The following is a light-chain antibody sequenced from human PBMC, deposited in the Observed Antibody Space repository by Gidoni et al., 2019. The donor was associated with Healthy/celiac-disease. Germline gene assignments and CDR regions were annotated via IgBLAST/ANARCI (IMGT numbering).Light chain of an antibody. V-gene: IGKV3-15*01. CDR1: QSGSSI. Sequence: IVTTQPPAPRSVSPGGRATLSCRDRQSGSSIIAWYQQKPGQAPRLLIYGASTRATGIPARFSGSASGTEFTLTISSLQSEDFAVYYCQQYNNWSLFXQXTKVEIK. J-gene: IGKJ1*01. CDR3: QQYNNWSL. CDR2: GAS.